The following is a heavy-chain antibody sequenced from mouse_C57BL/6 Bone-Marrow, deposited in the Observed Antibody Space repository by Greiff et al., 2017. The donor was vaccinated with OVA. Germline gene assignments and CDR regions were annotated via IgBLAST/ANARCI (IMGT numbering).Heavy chain of an antibody. CDR3: ARSDYYGSTH. D-gene: IGHD1-1*01. J-gene: IGHJ2*01. CDR1: GYTFTSYW. Sequence: QVQLQQPGAELVMPGASVKLSCKASGYTFTSYWMHWVKQRPGQGLEWIGEIDPSDSYTNYNQKFKGQSTLTVDKSSSTAYMRLSSLTSEDSAVYYCARSDYYGSTHWGQGTTLTVSS. CDR2: IDPSDSYT. V-gene: IGHV1-69*01.